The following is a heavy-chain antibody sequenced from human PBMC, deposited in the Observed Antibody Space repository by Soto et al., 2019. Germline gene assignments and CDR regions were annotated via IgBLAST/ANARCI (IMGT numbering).Heavy chain of an antibody. CDR3: ARNMRPFWDGSYSPSISLDY. CDR2: ISYDGSNK. CDR1: GFTFSSYA. Sequence: QVQLVESGGGVVQPGRSLRLSCAASGFTFSSYAMNWVRQAPGKGLEWVAVISYDGSNKYYADSVKGRFTISRDNSKNTLYLQMNSLTAEDTAVYYCARNMRPFWDGSYSPSISLDYWGQGTLVTVSS. V-gene: IGHV3-30-3*01. J-gene: IGHJ4*02. D-gene: IGHD3-3*01.